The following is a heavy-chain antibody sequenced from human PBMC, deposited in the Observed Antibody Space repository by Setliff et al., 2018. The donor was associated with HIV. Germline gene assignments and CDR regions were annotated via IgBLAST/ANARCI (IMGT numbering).Heavy chain of an antibody. CDR3: AKDLSVRGSGLKGVLDV. CDR1: GYTFTTYA. J-gene: IGHJ3*01. Sequence: ASVKVSCKASGYTFTTYALHWVRQAPGQRLEWMGWISGITGGLAYFANSVRGRFSLSKDDSKDTLYLQMTSLKVDDTAIYYCAKDLSVRGSGLKGVLDVWGRGTMVTVSS. V-gene: IGHV1-3*01. D-gene: IGHD2-15*01. CDR2: ISGITGGLA.